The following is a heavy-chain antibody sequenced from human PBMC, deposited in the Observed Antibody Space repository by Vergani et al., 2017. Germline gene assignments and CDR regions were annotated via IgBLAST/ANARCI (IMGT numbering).Heavy chain of an antibody. CDR3: ASELTDRHEVYFYYYIDV. J-gene: IGHJ6*03. CDR1: GYTFTSYD. D-gene: IGHD1-26*01. CDR2: MNPNSGNT. V-gene: IGHV1-8*01. Sequence: QVQLVQSGAEVKKPGASVKVSCKASGYTFTSYDINWVRQATGQGLEWMGWMNPNSGNTGYAQKFQGRVTMTRSTSISTAYMELSRLRSADTAVYYCASELTDRHEVYFYYYIDVWGKGTTVTVSS.